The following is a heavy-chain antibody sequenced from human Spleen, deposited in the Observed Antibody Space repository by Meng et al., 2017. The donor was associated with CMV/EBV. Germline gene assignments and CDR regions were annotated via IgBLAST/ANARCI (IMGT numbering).Heavy chain of an antibody. CDR3: AKTGSYWGRGDYFDY. D-gene: IGHD3-10*01. Sequence: GESLKISCAASGFTFSSYAMHWVRQAPGKGLEWVAVISYDGSNKYYADSVKGRFTISRDNSKNTLYLQMNSLRAEDTAVYYCAKTGSYWGRGDYFDYWGQGTLVTVSS. J-gene: IGHJ4*02. CDR2: ISYDGSNK. V-gene: IGHV3-30-3*02. CDR1: GFTFSSYA.